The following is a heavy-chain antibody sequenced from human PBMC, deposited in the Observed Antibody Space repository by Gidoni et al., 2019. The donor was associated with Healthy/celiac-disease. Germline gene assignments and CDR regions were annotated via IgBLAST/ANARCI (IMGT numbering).Heavy chain of an antibody. J-gene: IGHJ6*02. CDR2: IWYDGSNK. Sequence: QVQLVESGGGVVQPGRSLRLSCAASGFTFSSYGMHWVRQAPGKGLEWVAVIWYDGSNKYYADSVKGRFTISRDNSKNTLYLQMNSLRAEDTAVYYCARIEDQLHYYYGMDVWGQGTTVTVSS. CDR3: ARIEDQLHYYYGMDV. CDR1: GFTFSSYG. V-gene: IGHV3-33*01. D-gene: IGHD1-1*01.